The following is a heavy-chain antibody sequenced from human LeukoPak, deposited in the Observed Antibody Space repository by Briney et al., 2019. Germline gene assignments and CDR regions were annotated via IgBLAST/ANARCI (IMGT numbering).Heavy chain of an antibody. CDR3: ARAIGSGYYYYMDV. Sequence: GGSLRLSCAASGFTFDDYGMSWVRQAPGKGLEWVSGINWNGGSTGYADSVKGRFTISRDNAKNSLYLQINRLRAEDTALYHCARAIGSGYYYYMDVWGKGTTVTISS. J-gene: IGHJ6*03. CDR2: INWNGGST. V-gene: IGHV3-20*01. D-gene: IGHD3-22*01. CDR1: GFTFDDYG.